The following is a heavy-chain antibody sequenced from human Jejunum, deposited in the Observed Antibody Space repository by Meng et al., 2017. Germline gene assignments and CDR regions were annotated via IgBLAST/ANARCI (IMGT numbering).Heavy chain of an antibody. J-gene: IGHJ4*01. V-gene: IGHV3-7*01. CDR3: ARDDGDFSFHY. D-gene: IGHD4-17*01. CDR1: GFSFSDHY. CDR2: RRKDGNEI. Sequence: GESLKISCVDSGFSFSDHYMDWVRQAPGKGLEWVANRRKDGNEIYYVDSVKGRFTVSRDNARNTLHLQMNSLRAEDTAVYYCARDDGDFSFHYWGQGSPVTVSS.